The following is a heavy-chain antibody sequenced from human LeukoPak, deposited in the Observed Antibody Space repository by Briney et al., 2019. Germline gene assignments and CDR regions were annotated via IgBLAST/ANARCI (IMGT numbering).Heavy chain of an antibody. CDR1: GFTFSSYE. CDR3: AKDLRWEDTAMVVGDH. J-gene: IGHJ4*02. V-gene: IGHV3-48*03. CDR2: ISSSGSTI. D-gene: IGHD5-18*01. Sequence: GGSLRLSCAASGFTFSSYEMNWVRQAPGKGLEWVSYISSSGSTIYYADSVKGRFTISRDNAKNTLYLQMNSLRAEDTAVYYCAKDLRWEDTAMVVGDHWGQGTLVTVSS.